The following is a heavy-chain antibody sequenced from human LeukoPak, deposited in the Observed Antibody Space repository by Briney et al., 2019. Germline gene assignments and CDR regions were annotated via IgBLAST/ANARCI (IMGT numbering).Heavy chain of an antibody. Sequence: SETLSLTCSVSRGSISSYYWSWIRQPAGKGLEWIGRVYSSGSPNYNPSLKSRVTMSIDTSKNQFSLKLSSVTAADTAVYYCARDRSSGWYVVDYWGQGTLVTVSS. D-gene: IGHD6-19*01. J-gene: IGHJ4*02. CDR1: RGSISSYY. V-gene: IGHV4-4*07. CDR2: VYSSGSP. CDR3: ARDRSSGWYVVDY.